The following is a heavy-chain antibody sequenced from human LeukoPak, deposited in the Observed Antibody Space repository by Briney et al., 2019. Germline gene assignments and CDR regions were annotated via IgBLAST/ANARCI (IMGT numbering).Heavy chain of an antibody. Sequence: PSETLSLTCAVSGGSISSSSYYWGWIRQPPGKGLEWIGSIYYSGSTYYNPSLKSRVTISVDTSKNQFSLKLSSVTAADTAVYYCATMVRGVIIDAKYYFDYWGQGTLVTVSS. CDR2: IYYSGST. D-gene: IGHD3-10*01. CDR1: GGSISSSSYY. J-gene: IGHJ4*02. V-gene: IGHV4-39*07. CDR3: ATMVRGVIIDAKYYFDY.